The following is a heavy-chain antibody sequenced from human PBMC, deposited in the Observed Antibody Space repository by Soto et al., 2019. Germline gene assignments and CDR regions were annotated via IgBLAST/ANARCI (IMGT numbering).Heavy chain of an antibody. CDR3: ARGVGAKDF. Sequence: ESLKISCKASGYSFIHYWIAWVRQVPGKGLEWMGIIYGGDSDTRYSPSFQGHVTFSVDKSITTAYLHWTSLTASDTGIYYCARGVGAKDFWGQGTLVTVSS. J-gene: IGHJ4*02. V-gene: IGHV5-51*01. D-gene: IGHD3-3*01. CDR1: GYSFIHYW. CDR2: IYGGDSDT.